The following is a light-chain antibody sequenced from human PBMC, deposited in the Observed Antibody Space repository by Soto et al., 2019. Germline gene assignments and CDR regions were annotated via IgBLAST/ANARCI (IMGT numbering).Light chain of an antibody. CDR3: QQYNNWWT. Sequence: EIVLTQSPATLSLSPGERATLSCRASQSVSSYLAWYQQKPGQDPRLLIYDASNRATGIPARFSGSGSGTEFTLTISSLQSEDFAVYYRQQYNNWWTFGQGTKVEIK. V-gene: IGKV3-11*01. CDR1: QSVSSY. CDR2: DAS. J-gene: IGKJ1*01.